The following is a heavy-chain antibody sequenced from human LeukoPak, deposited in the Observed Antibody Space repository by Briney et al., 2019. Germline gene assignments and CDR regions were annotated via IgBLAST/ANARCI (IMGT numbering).Heavy chain of an antibody. CDR2: INHSGST. D-gene: IGHD1-26*01. Sequence: PSETLSLTCAVYGGSFSGYYWSWIRQPPGKGLEWIGEINHSGSTNYNPPLKSRVTISVDTSKNQFSLKLSSVTAADTAVYYCAREGGSHSYYYYYYMDVWGKGTTVTVSS. J-gene: IGHJ6*03. CDR1: GGSFSGYY. CDR3: AREGGSHSYYYYYYMDV. V-gene: IGHV4-34*01.